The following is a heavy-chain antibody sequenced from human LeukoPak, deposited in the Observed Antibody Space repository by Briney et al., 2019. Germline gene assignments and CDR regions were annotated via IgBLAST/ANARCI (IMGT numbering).Heavy chain of an antibody. D-gene: IGHD6-13*01. J-gene: IGHJ4*02. Sequence: GGSLRLSCSASGFTFNRFYLHWVRQAPGKGLEFVSHISSNGATTYYADSVKGRFTISRDNSKNTLYLQMNSLRAEDTAVYYCAKGAAAGQFDYWGQGTLVTVSS. CDR2: ISSNGATT. V-gene: IGHV3-64*04. CDR3: AKGAAAGQFDY. CDR1: GFTFNRFY.